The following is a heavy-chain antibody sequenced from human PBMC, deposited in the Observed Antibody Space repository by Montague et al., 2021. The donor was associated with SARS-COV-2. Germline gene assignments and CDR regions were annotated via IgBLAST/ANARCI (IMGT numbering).Heavy chain of an antibody. V-gene: IGHV4-4*07. Sequence: TLSLTCTVSGGSISNYYWSWIRQPTGKGLEWIGRIYSSGSTNYNPSLKSRISMSVDTSKNQFSLKLSSVTAADTAIYYCARDYSHCSGGSCVFDYWGQGTLVTVSS. D-gene: IGHD2-15*01. CDR2: IYSSGST. J-gene: IGHJ4*02. CDR1: GGSISNYY. CDR3: ARDYSHCSGGSCVFDY.